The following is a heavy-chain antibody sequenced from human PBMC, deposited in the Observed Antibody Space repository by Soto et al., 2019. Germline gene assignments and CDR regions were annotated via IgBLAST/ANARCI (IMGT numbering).Heavy chain of an antibody. CDR1: GFTFSSYA. CDR2: ISGSGGST. J-gene: IGHJ4*02. V-gene: IGHV3-23*01. D-gene: IGHD6-19*01. CDR3: AKEGEHSSGWANFDY. Sequence: PGGSLRLSCTASGFTFSSYAMSWVRQAPGKGLEWVSAISGSGGSTYYADSVKGRFTISRDNSKNTLYLQMNSLRAEDTAVYYCAKEGEHSSGWANFDYWGQGTLVTVSS.